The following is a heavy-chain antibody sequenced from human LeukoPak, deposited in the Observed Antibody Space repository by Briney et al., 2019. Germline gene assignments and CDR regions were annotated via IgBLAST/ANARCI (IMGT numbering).Heavy chain of an antibody. Sequence: GSLRLSCAASGFTVSNNYMSWVRQAPGKGLEWVSVIYSGGRTYYADSVKGRFTFSKDNSKNTLYLQMTNLRVEDTAVYYCARSRGDSGYDAPGYWGQGTLVTVSS. J-gene: IGHJ4*02. CDR3: ARSRGDSGYDAPGY. D-gene: IGHD5-12*01. CDR2: IYSGGRT. CDR1: GFTVSNNY. V-gene: IGHV3-53*01.